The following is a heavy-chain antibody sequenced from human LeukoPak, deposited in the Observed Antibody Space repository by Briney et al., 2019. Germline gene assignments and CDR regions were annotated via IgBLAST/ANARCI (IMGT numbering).Heavy chain of an antibody. Sequence: ASVKVSCKASGYTFTDYYMHWVKYAPGKGLEWMGRIDAEDGETIYAEKFQGRVTIRADTSTDTAYMELTSLRSEDTAVYYCTTDRVDRSFDLWGKGTAVSVSS. CDR1: GYTFTDYY. D-gene: IGHD3-10*01. CDR3: TTDRVDRSFDL. CDR2: IDAEDGET. J-gene: IGHJ6*04. V-gene: IGHV1-69-2*01.